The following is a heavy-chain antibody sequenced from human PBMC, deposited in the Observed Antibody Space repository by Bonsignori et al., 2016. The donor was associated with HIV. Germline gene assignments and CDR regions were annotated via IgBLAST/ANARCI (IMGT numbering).Heavy chain of an antibody. V-gene: IGHV1-8*01. CDR1: GYTFTSYD. D-gene: IGHD4-17*01. Sequence: ASVKVSCKAFGYTFTSYDINWVRQATGQGLEWMGWMNPNSGNTGYAQKFQGRVTMTRNTSISTAYMELSSLRSEDTAVYYCARGGDLTVTTAEDYWGLGTLVTVSS. CDR2: MNPNSGNT. CDR3: ARGGDLTVTTAEDY. J-gene: IGHJ4*02.